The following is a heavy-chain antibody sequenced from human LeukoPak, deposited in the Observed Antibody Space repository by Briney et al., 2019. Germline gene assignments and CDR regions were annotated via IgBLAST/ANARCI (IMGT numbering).Heavy chain of an antibody. V-gene: IGHV1-18*01. Sequence: ASVKVSCKASGYTFTSYGISWVRQAPGQGLEWMGWISAYNGNTNYAQKLQGRVTMTTDTSTSTAYMELSSLRSEDTAVYYCARDVYSYGAGPFFFDLWGRGTLVTVSS. CDR2: ISAYNGNT. D-gene: IGHD5-18*01. CDR3: ARDVYSYGAGPFFFDL. J-gene: IGHJ2*01. CDR1: GYTFTSYG.